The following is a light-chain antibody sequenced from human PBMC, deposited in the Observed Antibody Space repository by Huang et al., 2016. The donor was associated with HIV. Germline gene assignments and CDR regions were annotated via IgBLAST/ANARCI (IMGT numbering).Light chain of an antibody. CDR1: QSLVHSDGNTY. J-gene: IGKJ4*01. CDR3: MQGTHWPLT. V-gene: IGKV2-30*02. CDR2: EVS. Sequence: DVVMTQSPVSLPVTLGQPASISCRSSQSLVHSDGNTYLNWFQQRPGQSPRRLIYEVSKRDSGDPKRVSGSGSGTDFTLNISRVETDDVGVYYCMQGTHWPLTFGGGTKVEIK.